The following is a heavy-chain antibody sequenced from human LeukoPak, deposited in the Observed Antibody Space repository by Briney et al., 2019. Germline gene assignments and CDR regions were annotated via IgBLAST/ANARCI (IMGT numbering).Heavy chain of an antibody. CDR3: ARRAGAYSHPYDY. CDR1: GFTFSSNS. J-gene: IGHJ4*02. CDR2: IYSDNT. V-gene: IGHV3-53*01. D-gene: IGHD4/OR15-4a*01. Sequence: PGGSLRLSCTVSGFTFSSNSMSWVRQAPGKGLEWVSFIYSDNTHYSDSVKGRFTISRDNSKNTLYLQMNSLRAEDTAVYYCARRAGAYSHPYDYWDQGTLVTVSS.